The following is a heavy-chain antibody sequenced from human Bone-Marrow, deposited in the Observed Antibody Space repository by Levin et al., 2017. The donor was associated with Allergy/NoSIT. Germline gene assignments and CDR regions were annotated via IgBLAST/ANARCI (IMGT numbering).Heavy chain of an antibody. Sequence: SLKISCAASGFTFTDYAIHRIRQAPGRGLEWVSGVSWNSGTIGYADSVKGRFPISRDNTKNSLYLQMNSLRTEDTALYFCARHKDYGGNGYYYYGMDVWGQGTTVTVSS. CDR1: GFTFTDYA. V-gene: IGHV3-9*01. D-gene: IGHD4-23*01. J-gene: IGHJ6*02. CDR3: ARHKDYGGNGYYYYGMDV. CDR2: VSWNSGTI.